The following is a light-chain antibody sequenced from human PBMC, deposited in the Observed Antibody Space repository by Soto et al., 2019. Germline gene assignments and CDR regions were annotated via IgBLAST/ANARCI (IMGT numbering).Light chain of an antibody. J-gene: IGKJ2*01. Sequence: DIQMTQSPSTLSASVGDRVTLTCRASQSISNWLAWYQHKPGIAPKLLIYKASTLQIGVPSRFSGSGSGTDLTLTIRSLQPDDFSTYYCQQYNTYRTFGQGTKLEIK. CDR1: QSISNW. V-gene: IGKV1-5*03. CDR3: QQYNTYRT. CDR2: KAS.